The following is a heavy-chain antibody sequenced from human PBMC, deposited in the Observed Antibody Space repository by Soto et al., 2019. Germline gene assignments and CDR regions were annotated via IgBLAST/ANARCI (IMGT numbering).Heavy chain of an antibody. Sequence: PSETLSLTCTVSGGSISSGDYYWSWIRQPPGKGLEWIGYIYYSGSTYYNPSLKSRVTISVDTSKNQFSLKLSSVTAADTAVYYCAAEPVDTAGIDPWGQGTLVTVSS. CDR1: GGSISSGDYY. V-gene: IGHV4-30-4*01. CDR3: AAEPVDTAGIDP. CDR2: IYYSGST. J-gene: IGHJ5*02. D-gene: IGHD5-18*01.